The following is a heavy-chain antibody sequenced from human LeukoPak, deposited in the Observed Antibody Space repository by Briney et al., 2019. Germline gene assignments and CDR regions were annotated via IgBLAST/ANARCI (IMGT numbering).Heavy chain of an antibody. CDR2: ISSSSSYI. CDR3: ARTRGYCSSTSCRNFDY. D-gene: IGHD2-2*01. V-gene: IGHV3-21*01. CDR1: GFTFSSYS. J-gene: IGHJ4*02. Sequence: GGSLRLSCAASGFTFSSYSMNWVRQAPGKGLEWVSSISSSSSYIYYADSVKGRFTISRDNAKNSLYLQMNSLRAEDTAVYYCARTRGYCSSTSCRNFDYWGQGTLVTVSS.